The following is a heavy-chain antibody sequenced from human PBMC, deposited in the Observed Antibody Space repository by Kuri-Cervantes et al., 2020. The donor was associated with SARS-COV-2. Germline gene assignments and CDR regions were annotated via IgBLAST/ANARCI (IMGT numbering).Heavy chain of an antibody. D-gene: IGHD6-13*01. CDR2: IYHNGST. J-gene: IGHJ5*02. V-gene: IGHV4-30-2*01. CDR1: GGSISSGGYY. Sequence: SETLSLTCTVSGGSISSGGYYWSWIRQPPGKGLEWIGYIYHNGSTYYNPSLKSRVTISVDRSKNQFSLKLSSVTAADTAVYYCARGGIAAAGTIWFDPWGQGTLVTVSS. CDR3: ARGGIAAAGTIWFDP.